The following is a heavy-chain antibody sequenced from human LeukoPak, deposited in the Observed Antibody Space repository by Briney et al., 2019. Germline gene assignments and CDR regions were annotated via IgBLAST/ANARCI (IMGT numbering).Heavy chain of an antibody. V-gene: IGHV1-18*01. CDR3: ARGGRYSSPYYFDY. J-gene: IGHJ4*02. Sequence: ASVSVSCTASGYTFTSYGISWVRQAPGQGLEWMGWISAYNGNTNYAQKLQGRVTMTTDTSTSTAYMELRSLRSDDTAVYYCARGGRYSSPYYFDYWGQGTLVTVSS. D-gene: IGHD6-13*01. CDR2: ISAYNGNT. CDR1: GYTFTSYG.